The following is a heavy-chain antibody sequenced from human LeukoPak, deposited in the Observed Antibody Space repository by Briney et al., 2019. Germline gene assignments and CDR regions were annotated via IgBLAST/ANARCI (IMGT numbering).Heavy chain of an antibody. J-gene: IGHJ6*02. CDR3: ARPMTENYYYYGMDV. CDR1: GYTFTSYD. CDR2: MNPSSGNT. Sequence: ASVKVSCKASGYTFTSYDINWVRQATGQGLEWMGWMNPSSGNTGYAQKFQGRVTMTRNTSISTAYMELNSLRSEDTAVYYCARPMTENYYYYGMDVWGQGTTVTVSS. V-gene: IGHV1-8*01.